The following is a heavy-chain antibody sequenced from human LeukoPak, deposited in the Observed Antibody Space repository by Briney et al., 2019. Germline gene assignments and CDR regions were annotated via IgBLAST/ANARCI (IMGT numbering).Heavy chain of an antibody. Sequence: PGGSLRLSCAASGFTFSSYSMNWVRQAPGKGLEWVANIKQDGSENSYVDSVKGRFTISRDNAKNSLYLQMNSLRAEDTAVYYCARRIAVAGTKTLDYWGQGTLVTVSS. CDR2: IKQDGSEN. J-gene: IGHJ4*02. CDR3: ARRIAVAGTKTLDY. D-gene: IGHD6-19*01. CDR1: GFTFSSYS. V-gene: IGHV3-7*01.